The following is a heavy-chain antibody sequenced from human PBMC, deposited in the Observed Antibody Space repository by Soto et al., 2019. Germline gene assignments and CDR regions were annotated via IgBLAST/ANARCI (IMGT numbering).Heavy chain of an antibody. D-gene: IGHD3-22*01. Sequence: VQLVQSGAEVKKPGSSVKVSCKASGGTFSSYAISWVRQAPGQGLEWMGGIIPIFGTANYAQKFQGRVTITADESTSTAYMELSSLRSEDTAVYYCARGSAIYDSSGYAYYFDYWGQGTLVTVSS. J-gene: IGHJ4*02. CDR3: ARGSAIYDSSGYAYYFDY. CDR2: IIPIFGTA. V-gene: IGHV1-69*01. CDR1: GGTFSSYA.